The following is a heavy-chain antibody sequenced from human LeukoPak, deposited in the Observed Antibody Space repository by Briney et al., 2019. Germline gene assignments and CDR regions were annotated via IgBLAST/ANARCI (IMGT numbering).Heavy chain of an antibody. Sequence: SETLSLTCTVSGYSISSGYYWGWIRQPPGKGLEWIGNIYHSGSSYYNPSLKSRLTISVDTSKNQFSLKLSSVAAADTAVYYCASQQQLVLLDWFDPWGQGTLVTVSS. V-gene: IGHV4-38-2*02. CDR2: IYHSGSS. CDR1: GYSISSGYY. CDR3: ASQQQLVLLDWFDP. D-gene: IGHD6-13*01. J-gene: IGHJ5*02.